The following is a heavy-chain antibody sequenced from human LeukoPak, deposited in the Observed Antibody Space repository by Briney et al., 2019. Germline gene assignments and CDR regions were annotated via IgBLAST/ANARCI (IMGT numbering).Heavy chain of an antibody. CDR2: IKPNSGDT. V-gene: IGHV1-2*02. D-gene: IGHD2-15*01. J-gene: IGHJ5*02. Sequence: ASVKVSCKASGYSSTDYYIYWVRQAPGQGLEWMGWIKPNSGDTNYVQKFEGRVTMTRDTSISTAYMELSSLRSDDTAVYYCARGYCRGGSCYDGWFDPWGQGTLVTVSS. CDR1: GYSSTDYY. CDR3: ARGYCRGGSCYDGWFDP.